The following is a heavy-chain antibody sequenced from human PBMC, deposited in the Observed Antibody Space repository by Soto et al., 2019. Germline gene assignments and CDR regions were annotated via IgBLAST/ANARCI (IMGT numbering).Heavy chain of an antibody. D-gene: IGHD3-16*01. V-gene: IGHV4-4*02. Sequence: SETLSLTCAVSGGSISNDNWWTWVRQPPGKGLEWIGEIYHSGSTNYNPSLMSRVTISVDKSKNQFSLKVSSVTAADTAVYYYARVPYYDHVWGSSGDYWGKGTLVTVSS. CDR2: IYHSGST. CDR1: GGSISNDNW. J-gene: IGHJ4*02. CDR3: ARVPYYDHVWGSSGDY.